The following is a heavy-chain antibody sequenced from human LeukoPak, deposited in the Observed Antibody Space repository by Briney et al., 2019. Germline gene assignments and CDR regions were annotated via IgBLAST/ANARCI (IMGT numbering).Heavy chain of an antibody. CDR3: TTYSAFDV. J-gene: IGHJ3*01. CDR1: GFSFSSYW. Sequence: GGLLRLSCAASGFSFSSYWMKWNRQAPGKGLEWVASINQDASEKHLVDSVKGRFTISRDNAKNSVFLQMNSLRVEDTAVYYCTTYSAFDVWGKGNIDPVS. V-gene: IGHV3-7*05. D-gene: IGHD4-17*01. CDR2: INQDASEK.